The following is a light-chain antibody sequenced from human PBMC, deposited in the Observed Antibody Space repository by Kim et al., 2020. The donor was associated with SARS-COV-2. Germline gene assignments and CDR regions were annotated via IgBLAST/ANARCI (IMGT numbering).Light chain of an antibody. CDR2: LNSDGSH. CDR1: SGHRSYA. J-gene: IGLJ3*02. V-gene: IGLV4-69*01. Sequence: QPVLTQSPSASASLGASVKLTCTLSSGHRSYAIAWHQQQPEKGPRYLMKLNSDGSHSKGDGIPDRFSGSSSGAERYLTISSLQSEDEADYYCQTWGTYWVFGGGTQLTVL. CDR3: QTWGTYWV.